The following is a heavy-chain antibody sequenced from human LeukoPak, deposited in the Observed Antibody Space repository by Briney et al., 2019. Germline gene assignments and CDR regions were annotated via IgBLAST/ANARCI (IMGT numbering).Heavy chain of an antibody. V-gene: IGHV4-39*07. J-gene: IGHJ5*02. CDR1: GGSISSSSYY. Sequence: SETLSLTYTVSGGSISSSSYYWGWIRQPPGKGLEWIGSIYYSGSTYYNPYLKSRVTISVDTSKNQFSLKLSSVTAADTAVYYCGRAVAGINWFDPWGQGTLVTVSS. CDR3: GRAVAGINWFDP. D-gene: IGHD6-19*01. CDR2: IYYSGST.